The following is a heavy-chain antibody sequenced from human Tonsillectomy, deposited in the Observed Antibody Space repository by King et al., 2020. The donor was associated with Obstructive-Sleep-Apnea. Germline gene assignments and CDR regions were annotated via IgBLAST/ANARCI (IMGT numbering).Heavy chain of an antibody. CDR1: GFTFSSYA. CDR2: ISYDGSNK. D-gene: IGHD6-19*01. J-gene: IGHJ5*02. CDR3: ARDVYSSGWYGLFDP. Sequence: VQLVESGGGVVQPGRSLRLSCAASGFTFSSYAMHWVRQAPGKGLEWVAVISYDGSNKYYADSVKGRFTISRDNSKNTLYLQMNSLRAEDTAVYYCARDVYSSGWYGLFDPWGQGTLVTVSS. V-gene: IGHV3-30-3*01.